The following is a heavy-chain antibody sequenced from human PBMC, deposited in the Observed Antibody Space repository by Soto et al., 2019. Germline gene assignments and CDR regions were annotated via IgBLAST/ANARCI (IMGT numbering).Heavy chain of an antibody. D-gene: IGHD3-10*01. V-gene: IGHV3-66*01. CDR3: ARGDTMVRGVTNRGLWDWFAP. CDR2: IYSGGST. Sequence: EVQLVESGGGLVQPGGSLRLSCAASGFTVSSNYMSWVRQAPGKGLEWVSVIYSGGSTYYADSVKGRFTISRDNSKNTLYLQRNSLRAEDTAVYYCARGDTMVRGVTNRGLWDWFAPWGQGTLVTVSS. J-gene: IGHJ5*02. CDR1: GFTVSSNY.